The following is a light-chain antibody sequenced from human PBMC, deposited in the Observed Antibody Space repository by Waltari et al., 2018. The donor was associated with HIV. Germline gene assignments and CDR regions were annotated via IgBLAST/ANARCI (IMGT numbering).Light chain of an antibody. J-gene: IGKJ2*01. Sequence: EIVLTQSPGTLSLSPGERATLSCRASPSVSSSYLAWYQQKSGQAPSLLIYGASNRATGIPARFSGSGSGTDFTLTINKLEPEDFAVYYCQQYGSSPRYTFGQGTKLELK. CDR3: QQYGSSPRYT. CDR1: PSVSSSY. CDR2: GAS. V-gene: IGKV3-20*01.